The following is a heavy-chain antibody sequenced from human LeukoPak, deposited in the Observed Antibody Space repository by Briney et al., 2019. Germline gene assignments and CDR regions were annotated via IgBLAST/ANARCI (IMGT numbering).Heavy chain of an antibody. D-gene: IGHD3-22*01. Sequence: SETLSLTCTVSGGSTSTNYWSWIRQPPGKGLEWIGYIYYSGSTNYNPSLKSRVTISVDTSKNQFSLKLSSVTAADTAVYYCASTSSGYHNWFDPWGQGTLVTVSS. CDR2: IYYSGST. J-gene: IGHJ5*02. CDR1: GGSTSTNY. CDR3: ASTSSGYHNWFDP. V-gene: IGHV4-59*08.